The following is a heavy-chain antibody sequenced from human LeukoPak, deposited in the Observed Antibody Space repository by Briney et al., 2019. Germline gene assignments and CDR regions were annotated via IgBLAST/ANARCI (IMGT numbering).Heavy chain of an antibody. V-gene: IGHV3-11*05. CDR1: RFTFSDYY. J-gene: IGHJ2*01. CDR3: ARDLDMNGENWYFDL. D-gene: IGHD7-27*01. Sequence: GGSLRLSCAASRFTFSDYYMSWIRQAPGKGLEWVSYISPSSSYANYADSVRGRFTISRDNAKNSLYLQMNSLRAEDTAVYYCARDLDMNGENWYFDLWGRGTLVTVSS. CDR2: ISPSSSYA.